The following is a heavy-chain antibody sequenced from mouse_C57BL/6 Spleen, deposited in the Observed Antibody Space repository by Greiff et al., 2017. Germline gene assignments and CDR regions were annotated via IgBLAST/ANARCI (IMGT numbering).Heavy chain of an antibody. CDR1: GYTFTSYW. Sequence: QVQLQQPGAELVRPGSSVKLSCKASGYTFTSYWMHWVKQRPIQGLEWIGNIDPSDSETHYNQKFKDKATVTVDKSSSTAYMQLSSLTSEDSAVYYCARGGTFYFDYWGQGTTLTVSS. CDR2: IDPSDSET. D-gene: IGHD3-3*01. V-gene: IGHV1-52*01. J-gene: IGHJ2*01. CDR3: ARGGTFYFDY.